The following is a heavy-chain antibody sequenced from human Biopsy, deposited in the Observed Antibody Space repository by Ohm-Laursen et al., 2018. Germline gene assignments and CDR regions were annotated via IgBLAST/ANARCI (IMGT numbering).Heavy chain of an antibody. Sequence: SLRLSCAASGFTFSTYVMTWVRQAPGKGLEWVSGITGSGRTTYYADPVKGRFTISRDNSKNTVYLQMNGLRAEDTAVYFCAKDRHIVVATDRQIGAFDIWGQGTMVTVSP. CDR3: AKDRHIVVATDRQIGAFDI. CDR2: ITGSGRTT. V-gene: IGHV3-23*01. CDR1: GFTFSTYV. J-gene: IGHJ3*02. D-gene: IGHD2-21*02.